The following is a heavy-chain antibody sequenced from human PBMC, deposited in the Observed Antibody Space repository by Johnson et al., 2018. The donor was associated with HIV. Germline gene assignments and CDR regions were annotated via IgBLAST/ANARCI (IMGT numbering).Heavy chain of an antibody. D-gene: IGHD6-13*01. J-gene: IGHJ3*02. V-gene: IGHV3-30*03. Sequence: VQLVESGGGVVQPGRSLRLSCAASGFTFSSYGMHWVRQAPGKGLEWVAVISYDGSNKYYADSVKGRFTISRDNSKNTLYLQMNSLRAEDTAGHYCAREFVGGSSATVSAFDIWGQGTMVTVSS. CDR2: ISYDGSNK. CDR1: GFTFSSYG. CDR3: AREFVGGSSATVSAFDI.